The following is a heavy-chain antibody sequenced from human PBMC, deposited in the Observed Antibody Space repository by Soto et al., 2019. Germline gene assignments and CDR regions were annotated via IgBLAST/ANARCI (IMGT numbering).Heavy chain of an antibody. V-gene: IGHV4-34*01. J-gene: IGHJ3*02. D-gene: IGHD3-9*01. CDR2: INHSGSN. Sequence: SETLSLTCVVSGGSFSTYYYNWFRQSPGKGLEWIGEINHSGSNNYSPSLKSRVTTSLDTSKKQFSLELTSVTVADTAVYYCARGGSNDWQVAFDIWGQGTMVTVSS. CDR3: ARGGSNDWQVAFDI. CDR1: GGSFSTYY.